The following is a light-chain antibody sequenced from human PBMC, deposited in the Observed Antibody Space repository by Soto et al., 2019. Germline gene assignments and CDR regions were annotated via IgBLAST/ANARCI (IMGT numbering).Light chain of an antibody. J-gene: IGKJ2*01. CDR2: GAS. V-gene: IGKV3-15*01. Sequence: EIVMTQSPATLSVSPGERATLSCRASQSVTKNLAWFQQKLGQAPRLLIYGASTRATGIPARFSGSGSGTELTQTISSLQFEDFELYYCQQYNNWPPTYTFGQGTKLQIK. CDR1: QSVTKN. CDR3: QQYNNWPPTYT.